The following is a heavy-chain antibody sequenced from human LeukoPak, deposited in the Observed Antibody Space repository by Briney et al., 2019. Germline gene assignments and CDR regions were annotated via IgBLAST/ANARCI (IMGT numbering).Heavy chain of an antibody. V-gene: IGHV3-33*01. D-gene: IGHD6-25*01. CDR2: IWYDGSNK. CDR1: GFTFSSYG. Sequence: GGSLRLSCAASGFTFSSYGMHWVSQAPGKGLEWVAVIWYDGSNKYYADSVKGRFTISRDNSKNTLYLQMNSLRAEDTAVYYCARGTSAATNWFDPWGQGTLVTVSS. J-gene: IGHJ5*02. CDR3: ARGTSAATNWFDP.